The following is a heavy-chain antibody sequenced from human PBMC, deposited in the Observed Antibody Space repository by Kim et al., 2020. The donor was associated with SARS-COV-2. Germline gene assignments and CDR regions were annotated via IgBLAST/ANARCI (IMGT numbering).Heavy chain of an antibody. V-gene: IGHV1-46*01. D-gene: IGHD3-10*01. CDR1: GYTFTSYY. Sequence: ASVKVSCKASGYTFTSYYMHWVRQAPGQGLEWMGIINPSGGSTSYAQKFQGRVTMTRDTSTSTVYMELSSLRSEDTAVYYCARDPLSTYYYGSGSYYYDYWGQGTLVTVSS. CDR2: INPSGGST. CDR3: ARDPLSTYYYGSGSYYYDY. J-gene: IGHJ4*02.